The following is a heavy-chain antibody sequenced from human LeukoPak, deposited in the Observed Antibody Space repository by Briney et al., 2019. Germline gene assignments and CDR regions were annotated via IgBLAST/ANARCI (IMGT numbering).Heavy chain of an antibody. D-gene: IGHD1-26*01. V-gene: IGHV3-21*01. CDR1: GFTFSSYS. CDR3: ARSQSGSYSNLDY. J-gene: IGHJ4*02. Sequence: PGGSLRLSCAASGFTFSSYSMNWVRQAPGKGLEWVSSISSSSSYIYYADSVKGRFTISRDNAKNSLYLQMNSLRAEDTAVYYCARSQSGSYSNLDYWGQGTLVTVPS. CDR2: ISSSSSYI.